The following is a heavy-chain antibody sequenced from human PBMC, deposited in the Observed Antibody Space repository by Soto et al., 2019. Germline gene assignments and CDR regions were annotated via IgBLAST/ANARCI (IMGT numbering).Heavy chain of an antibody. J-gene: IGHJ4*02. Sequence: SLRLSCAASGFTFSSYGMHWVRQAPGKGLEWVAVISYDGSNKYYADSVKGRFTISRDNSKNTLYLQMNSLRAEDTAVYYCAKVTSGYVPFDYWGQGTLVTVS. V-gene: IGHV3-30*18. CDR2: ISYDGSNK. D-gene: IGHD5-12*01. CDR3: AKVTSGYVPFDY. CDR1: GFTFSSYG.